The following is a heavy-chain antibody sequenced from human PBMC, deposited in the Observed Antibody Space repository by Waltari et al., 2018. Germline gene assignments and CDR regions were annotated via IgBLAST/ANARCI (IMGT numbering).Heavy chain of an antibody. Sequence: QLQLQESGPGLVKPSETLSLTCTVSGGSISSSSYYWGWIRPPPGKGLEWIGSIYYSGSAYYNPSLKSRLTISVDTSKNQFSLKLRSVTAADTAVYYCARQSRYYDSSGPLGYWGQGTLVTVSS. J-gene: IGHJ4*02. CDR2: IYYSGSA. CDR3: ARQSRYYDSSGPLGY. V-gene: IGHV4-39*01. CDR1: GGSISSSSYY. D-gene: IGHD3-22*01.